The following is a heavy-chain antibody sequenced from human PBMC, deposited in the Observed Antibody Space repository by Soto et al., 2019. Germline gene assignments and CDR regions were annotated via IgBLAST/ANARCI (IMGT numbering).Heavy chain of an antibody. CDR3: ARERVELYYYYGMDV. V-gene: IGHV3-30-3*01. D-gene: IGHD1-7*01. CDR1: GFTVSSNY. CDR2: ISYDGGKK. Sequence: VQLVESGGGLIQPGGSLRLSCAASGFTVSSNYMSWVRQAPGKGLEWVALISYDGGKKFYADSVKGRFTISRDKSENTLYLQMNSLTTEDTAVYYCARERVELYYYYGMDVWGQGTTVTVSS. J-gene: IGHJ6*02.